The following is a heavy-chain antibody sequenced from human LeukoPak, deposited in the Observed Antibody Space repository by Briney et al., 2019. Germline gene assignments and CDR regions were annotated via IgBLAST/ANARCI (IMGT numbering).Heavy chain of an antibody. V-gene: IGHV3-23*01. CDR3: AKVGFIVVVVAATPSWFDP. D-gene: IGHD2-15*01. Sequence: GGSLRLSCAASGFTVSSNYMSWVRQAPGKGLEWVSAISGSGGSTYYADSVKGRFTISRDNSKNTLYLQMNSLRAEDTAVYYCAKVGFIVVVVAATPSWFDPWGQGTLVTVSS. CDR1: GFTVSSNY. CDR2: ISGSGGST. J-gene: IGHJ5*02.